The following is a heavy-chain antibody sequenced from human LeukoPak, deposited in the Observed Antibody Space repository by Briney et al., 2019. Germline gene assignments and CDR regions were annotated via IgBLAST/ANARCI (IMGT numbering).Heavy chain of an antibody. V-gene: IGHV3-48*03. J-gene: IGHJ4*02. CDR3: ARNHDSSGYADAPGYFDY. Sequence: GGSLRLSCAASGFTFSSYEMNWDRQAPGKGLEWVSYISSSGSTIYYADSVKGRFTISRDNAKNSLYLQMNSLRAEDTAVYYCARNHDSSGYADAPGYFDYWGQGTLVTVSS. CDR2: ISSSGSTI. D-gene: IGHD3-22*01. CDR1: GFTFSSYE.